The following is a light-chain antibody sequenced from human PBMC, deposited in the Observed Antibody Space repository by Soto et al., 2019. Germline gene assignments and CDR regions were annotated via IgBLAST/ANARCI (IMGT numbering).Light chain of an antibody. J-gene: IGKJ1*01. CDR1: QSVTYN. CDR2: GAS. Sequence: DIEMTQSPATLSASPGERVTLSCRATQSVTYNLAWYQQRPGQAPRLLIYGASTRATGIPARFSGRGSGTEFTLTITSLQSEDFAIYYCQQYNDWLWTFGQGTKVDIK. CDR3: QQYNDWLWT. V-gene: IGKV3-15*01.